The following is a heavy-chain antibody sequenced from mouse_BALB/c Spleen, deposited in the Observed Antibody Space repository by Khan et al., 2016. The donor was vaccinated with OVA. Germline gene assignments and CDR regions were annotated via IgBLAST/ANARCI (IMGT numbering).Heavy chain of an antibody. V-gene: IGHV1-9*01. CDR2: ILPGRGQI. Sequence: VQLQESGAELMKPGASVKISCKATGYTFSSYWIEWVKQRPGHGLEWIGEILPGRGQINYNEKFKGKATFTADTSSNIAYMQLNSLTSEDSAVFCSTRDAGTTYGLDYCGQGTSVTVSS. CDR3: TRDAGTTYGLDY. J-gene: IGHJ4*01. CDR1: GYTFSSYW. D-gene: IGHD4-1*01.